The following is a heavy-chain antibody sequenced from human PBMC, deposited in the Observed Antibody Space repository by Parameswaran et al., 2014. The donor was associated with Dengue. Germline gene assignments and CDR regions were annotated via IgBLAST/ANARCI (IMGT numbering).Heavy chain of an antibody. CDR2: ISGSGGST. V-gene: IGHV3-23*01. D-gene: IGHD1-26*01. CDR3: AKDGWDSGNPNWFDP. J-gene: IGHJ5*02. Sequence: RWIRQPPGKGLEWVSAISGSGGSTYYADSVKGRFTISRDNSKNTLYLQMNSLRAEDTAVYYCAKDGWDSGNPNWFDPWGQGTLVTVSS.